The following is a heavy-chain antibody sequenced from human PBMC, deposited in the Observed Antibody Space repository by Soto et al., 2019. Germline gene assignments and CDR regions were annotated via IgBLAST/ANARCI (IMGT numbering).Heavy chain of an antibody. V-gene: IGHV3-23*01. Sequence: EVQLLESGGGLVQPGGSLRLSCAASGFTFSSYAMSWVRQAPGKGLEWVSAISGSGGSTYYADSVKGRFTISRDNSKNTLYLQMNSPRAEDTAVYYCAKGEKYSSSSSNFYTYYYYYMDVWGKGTTVTVSS. J-gene: IGHJ6*03. D-gene: IGHD6-6*01. CDR3: AKGEKYSSSSSNFYTYYYYYMDV. CDR2: ISGSGGST. CDR1: GFTFSSYA.